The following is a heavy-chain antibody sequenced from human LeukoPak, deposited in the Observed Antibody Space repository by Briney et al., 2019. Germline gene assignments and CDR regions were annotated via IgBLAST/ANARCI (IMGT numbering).Heavy chain of an antibody. Sequence: SETLSLTCVVYGGSFSGYYWTWIRQPPGKWLEWIGEINHRGTTTYNPSLKSRVTISVDTPKNQFSLKLNSVTAADTAVYYCARVDIVTTNWFDPWGQGTLVIVSP. CDR3: ARVDIVTTNWFDP. CDR2: INHRGTT. V-gene: IGHV4-34*01. CDR1: GGSFSGYY. D-gene: IGHD5-12*01. J-gene: IGHJ5*02.